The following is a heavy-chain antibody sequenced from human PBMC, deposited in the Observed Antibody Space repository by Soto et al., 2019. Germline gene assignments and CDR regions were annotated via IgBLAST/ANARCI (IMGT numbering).Heavy chain of an antibody. V-gene: IGHV3-7*03. CDR2: IKLDGSEK. D-gene: IGHD3-22*01. CDR1: GFTFSSYW. CDR3: ARDSSGYYYYYYGMDV. Sequence: EVQLVESGGGLVQPGGSLILSCGASGFTFSSYWMTWVRQAPGKGLEWVASIKLDGSEKYYVDSVKGRFTISRDNAKNSLYLQMNSLRAEDTAVYYCARDSSGYYYYYYGMDVWGQGTTVTVSS. J-gene: IGHJ6*02.